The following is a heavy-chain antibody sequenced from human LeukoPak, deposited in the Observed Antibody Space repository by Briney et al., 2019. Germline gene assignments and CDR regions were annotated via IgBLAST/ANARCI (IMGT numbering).Heavy chain of an antibody. Sequence: NTSETLSLTCTVSGGSISSGSYYWSWIRQPAGKGLEWIGRIYTSGSTNYNPSLKSRVTISVDTSKNQFSLKLSSVTAADTAVYYCARDAKYYYGSRTYFFFEYWGQGTLLTVSS. V-gene: IGHV4-61*02. CDR1: GGSISSGSYY. CDR3: ARDAKYYYGSRTYFFFEY. D-gene: IGHD3-10*01. J-gene: IGHJ4*02. CDR2: IYTSGST.